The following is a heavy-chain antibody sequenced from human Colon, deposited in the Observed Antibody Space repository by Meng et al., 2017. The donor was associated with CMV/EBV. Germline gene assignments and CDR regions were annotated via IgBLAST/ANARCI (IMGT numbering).Heavy chain of an antibody. CDR1: GXXXSSNSAA. D-gene: IGHD5-18*01. Sequence: QVQLQQSGPGLVKPSXTLPLTCXXSGXXXSSNSAAWNWIRQSPSRGLEWLGRTYYRSKWYNDYAVSVKSRITINPDTSKNQFSLQLNSVTPEDTAVYYCARDRLTAMVKGGWFDPWGQGTLVTVSS. CDR3: ARDRLTAMVKGGWFDP. J-gene: IGHJ5*02. V-gene: IGHV6-1*01. CDR2: TYYRSKWYN.